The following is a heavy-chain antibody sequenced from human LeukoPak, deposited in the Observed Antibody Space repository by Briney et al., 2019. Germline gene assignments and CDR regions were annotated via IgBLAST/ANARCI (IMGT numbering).Heavy chain of an antibody. CDR3: ARAPSDYYDSSGYGWFDP. V-gene: IGHV1-69*02. CDR2: IIPILGIA. J-gene: IGHJ5*02. CDR1: GGTFSSYT. Sequence: SVKVSCKASGGTFSSYTISWVRQAPGQGLEWMGRIIPILGIANYAQKFQGRVTITADKSTSTAYMELSSLRSEGTAMYYCARAPSDYYDSSGYGWFDPWGQGTLVTVSS. D-gene: IGHD3-22*01.